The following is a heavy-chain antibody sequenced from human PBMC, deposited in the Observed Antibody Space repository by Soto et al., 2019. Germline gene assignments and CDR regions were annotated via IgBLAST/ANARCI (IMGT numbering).Heavy chain of an antibody. V-gene: IGHV3-7*01. Sequence: PEGSLRRSCAALGCNCHWKWMRWVRQAPGKGLEWLATIKTDAREEKYVDSVKGRFTVSRDNAKNSVYLQMDSLRSEDTAVYYYARDSGYGSGNSVNHYLDYWGHGTLVTISS. D-gene: IGHD3-10*01. CDR3: ARDSGYGSGNSVNHYLDY. CDR2: IKTDAREE. CDR1: GCNCHWKW. J-gene: IGHJ4*01.